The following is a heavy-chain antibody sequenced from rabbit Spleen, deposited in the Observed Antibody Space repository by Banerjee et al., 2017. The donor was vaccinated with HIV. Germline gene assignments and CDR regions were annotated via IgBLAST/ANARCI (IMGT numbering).Heavy chain of an antibody. Sequence: QSLEESGGDLVKPGASLTVTCTASGVSFSTNYYMCWVRQAPGKGLEWIACIEGGSSAFSYFASWAKGRFTISKTSSTTVTLQVTSLTVADTATYFCARVSETSGWGEDLWGPGTLVTVS. V-gene: IGHV1S40*01. CDR1: GVSFSTNYY. J-gene: IGHJ4*01. CDR2: IEGGSSAFS. CDR3: ARVSETSGWGEDL. D-gene: IGHD4-1*01.